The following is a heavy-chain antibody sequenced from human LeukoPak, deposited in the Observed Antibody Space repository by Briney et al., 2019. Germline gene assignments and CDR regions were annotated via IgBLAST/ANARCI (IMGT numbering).Heavy chain of an antibody. CDR1: GFTFDDYA. V-gene: IGHV3-9*01. Sequence: GGSLRLSCAASGFTFDDYAMHWVRQAPGKGLEWVSGISWNSGSIGYADSVKGRFTISRDNAKNSLYLQMNSLRAEDTALYYCAKEIERYYDILTGYDTVGGMDVWGQGTTVTVSS. CDR3: AKEIERYYDILTGYDTVGGMDV. J-gene: IGHJ6*02. D-gene: IGHD3-9*01. CDR2: ISWNSGSI.